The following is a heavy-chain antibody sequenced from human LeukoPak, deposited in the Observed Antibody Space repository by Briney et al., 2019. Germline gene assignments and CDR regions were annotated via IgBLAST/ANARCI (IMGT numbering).Heavy chain of an antibody. CDR2: IRYDASKK. CDR3: ARESQLRYFDWLLMANYYYYYMDV. Sequence: GGSLRLSCAASGFTFTSFGMHWVRQAPGKGLEWLAFIRYDASKKYYADSVKGRFTISRDNAKNSLYLQMNSLRAEDTAVYYCARESQLRYFDWLLMANYYYYYMDVWGKGTTVTIS. J-gene: IGHJ6*03. CDR1: GFTFTSFG. D-gene: IGHD3-9*01. V-gene: IGHV3-30*02.